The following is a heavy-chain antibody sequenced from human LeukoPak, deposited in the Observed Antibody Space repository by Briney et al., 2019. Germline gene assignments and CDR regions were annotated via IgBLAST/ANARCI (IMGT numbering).Heavy chain of an antibody. V-gene: IGHV5-51*01. CDR2: IDPSDSDT. Sequence: XLQISCKASXYSFTTYWIGWVRQLPGKGLEWMGIIDPSDSDTRYTPSFQGQVTISADKSLTTAYLQWNSLKASDTALYYCARQTAMGRSGDYWGQGTLVTVSP. D-gene: IGHD5-18*01. J-gene: IGHJ4*02. CDR3: ARQTAMGRSGDY. CDR1: XYSFTTYW.